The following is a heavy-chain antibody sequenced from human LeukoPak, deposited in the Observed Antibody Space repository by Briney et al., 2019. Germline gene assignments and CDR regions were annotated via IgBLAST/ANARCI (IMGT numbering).Heavy chain of an antibody. D-gene: IGHD3-10*01. CDR2: IYSGGST. Sequence: GGSLRLSCAAPGFTPCSNYMSWVRQAPGKRLGWVSVIYSGGSTYYADSVKGRFTISIDNSKNTLYLQMNSLRAEDTAVYYCARYGSGSYSYYYYGMDVWGQGTTVTVSS. CDR3: ARYGSGSYSYYYYGMDV. CDR1: GFTPCSNY. V-gene: IGHV3-53*01. J-gene: IGHJ6*02.